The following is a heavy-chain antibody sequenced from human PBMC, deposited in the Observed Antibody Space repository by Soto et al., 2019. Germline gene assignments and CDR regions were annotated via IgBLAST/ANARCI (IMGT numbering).Heavy chain of an antibody. J-gene: IGHJ1*01. Sequence: QVQLQESGPGLVKASQTLSLTCNVSGGSISSGGYYWTWIRQHPGKGLEWIGNIHHNGSTFYNPSLKSRVSISVDTSKNQFSLKLSSVTAADPAVYFCVRGVLSWGQGTLVTVSS. V-gene: IGHV4-31*03. D-gene: IGHD3-10*01. CDR3: VRGVLS. CDR1: GGSISSGGYY. CDR2: IHHNGST.